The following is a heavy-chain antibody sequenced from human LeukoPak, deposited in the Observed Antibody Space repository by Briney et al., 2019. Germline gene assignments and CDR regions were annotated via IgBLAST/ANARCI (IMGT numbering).Heavy chain of an antibody. CDR1: GFAFSSYS. Sequence: GGSLRLSCAASGFAFSSYSMNWVRQAPGKGLEWVSYISSSSSTIYYADSVKGRFTISRDNAKNSLYLQMNSLKASDTAMYYCARTYSSSSWNGMDVWGQGTTVTVSS. V-gene: IGHV3-48*04. CDR3: ARTYSSSSWNGMDV. D-gene: IGHD6-13*01. J-gene: IGHJ6*02. CDR2: ISSSSSTI.